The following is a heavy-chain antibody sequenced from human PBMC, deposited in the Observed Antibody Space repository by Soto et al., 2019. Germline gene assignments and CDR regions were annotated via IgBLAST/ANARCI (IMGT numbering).Heavy chain of an antibody. Sequence: GEYLKISWKGSGYSFTRYWFSWGRQMPGKGLEGMGSFDPSDSYNNYSPSFQGHVTISADKSINTAYLQWSSLKASYTALYYCARLNVQLPYYPDDPDGWRQGTTV. J-gene: IGHJ6*02. D-gene: IGHD1-26*01. V-gene: IGHV5-10-1*01. CDR3: ARLNVQLPYYPDDPDG. CDR2: FDPSDSYN. CDR1: GYSFTRYW.